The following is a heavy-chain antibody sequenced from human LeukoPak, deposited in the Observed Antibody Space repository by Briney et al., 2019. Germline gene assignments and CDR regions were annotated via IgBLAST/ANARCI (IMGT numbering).Heavy chain of an antibody. D-gene: IGHD3-22*01. J-gene: IGHJ1*01. Sequence: ASVKVSCKASGYSFTGYYIHWVRQAPGQGLEWMAWINPNSGDTNFAQKFQGRVTMTRDTSISTVCMELSRLRSDDTAVFFCARGYYDSSDFEYFQHWGQGTLVTVSS. CDR3: ARGYYDSSDFEYFQH. CDR1: GYSFTGYY. CDR2: INPNSGDT. V-gene: IGHV1-2*02.